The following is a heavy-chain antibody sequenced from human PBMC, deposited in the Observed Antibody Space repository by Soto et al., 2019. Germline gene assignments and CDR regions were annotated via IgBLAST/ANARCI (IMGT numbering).Heavy chain of an antibody. CDR2: IYYSGST. CDR1: GGSISSGGYY. J-gene: IGHJ4*02. Sequence: SETLSLTCTVSGGSISSGGYYWSWIRQHPGKGLEWIGYIYYSGSTYYNPSLKSRVTISVDTSKNQFSLKLSSVTAADTAVYFLAGGGGAAGELPDYWGQGTLVTVSS. CDR3: AGGGGAAGELPDY. D-gene: IGHD1-26*01. V-gene: IGHV4-31*03.